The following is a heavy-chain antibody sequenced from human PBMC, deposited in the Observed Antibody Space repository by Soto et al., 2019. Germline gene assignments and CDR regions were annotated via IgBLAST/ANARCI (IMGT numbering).Heavy chain of an antibody. Sequence: ASVKVSCKASGGTFSSYAISWVRQAPGQGLEWMGGIIPIFGTANYAQKFQVRVTITADESTSTAYMELSSLRSEDTAVYYCARDDRSQDVSSGYAFEIWGQGTMVTV. V-gene: IGHV1-69*13. CDR1: GGTFSSYA. J-gene: IGHJ3*02. CDR3: ARDDRSQDVSSGYAFEI. D-gene: IGHD3-22*01. CDR2: IIPIFGTA.